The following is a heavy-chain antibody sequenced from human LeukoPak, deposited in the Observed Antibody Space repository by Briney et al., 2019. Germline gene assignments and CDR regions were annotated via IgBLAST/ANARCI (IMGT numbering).Heavy chain of an antibody. CDR2: ISSSGSTI. V-gene: IGHV3-48*03. CDR3: ARDLGYLTSTGCYSVYGMDV. J-gene: IGHJ6*04. CDR1: GFTFSSYE. Sequence: PGGSLRLSCAASGFTFSSYEMNWVRQAPPRGLEWVSYISSSGSTIYYAASLKGRFTISRDNAKNSLYLQMNSLRAEDTAVYYCARDLGYLTSTGCYSVYGMDVWGEGTTVTVSS. D-gene: IGHD2-2*02.